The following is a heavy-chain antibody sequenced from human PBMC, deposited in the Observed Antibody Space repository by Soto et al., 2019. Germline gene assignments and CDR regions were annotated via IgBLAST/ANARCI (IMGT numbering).Heavy chain of an antibody. V-gene: IGHV1-18*01. D-gene: IGHD3-22*01. CDR1: GYTFTSYG. CDR2: ISAYNGNT. J-gene: IGHJ3*02. Sequence: GASVKVSCKASGYTFTSYGISWVRQAPGQGLEWMGWISAYNGNTNYAQKLQDRVTMTTDTSTSTAYMELRSLRSDDTAVYYCARSTTYYYDSSGKQGAFDIWGQGTMVTVSS. CDR3: ARSTTYYYDSSGKQGAFDI.